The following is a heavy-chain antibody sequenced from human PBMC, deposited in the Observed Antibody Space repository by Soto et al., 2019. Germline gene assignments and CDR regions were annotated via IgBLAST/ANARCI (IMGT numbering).Heavy chain of an antibody. V-gene: IGHV4-59*12. CDR2: FYYSGST. J-gene: IGHJ4*02. Sequence: SETLSLTCTVSGGSISSYYWSWIRQPPGKGLEWIGCFYYSGSTNYNPSLKSRVTISVDRSKNQFSLKLSSVTAADTAVYYCARDPMIWGQGTLVTVSS. CDR3: ARDPMI. CDR1: GGSISSYY. D-gene: IGHD3-22*01.